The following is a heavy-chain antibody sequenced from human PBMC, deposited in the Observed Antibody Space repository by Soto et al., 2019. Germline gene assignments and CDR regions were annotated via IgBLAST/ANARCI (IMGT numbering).Heavy chain of an antibody. Sequence: SETLSLTCTVSGGSISSYYWSWIRQPPGKGLEWIGHIYYSGSTNYNPSLKSRVTISVDTSKNQFSLKLSSVTAADTAVYYCARFPGDSAYYYYYGMDVWGQGTTVTVSS. D-gene: IGHD7-27*01. J-gene: IGHJ6*02. CDR1: GGSISSYY. CDR3: ARFPGDSAYYYYYGMDV. CDR2: IYYSGST. V-gene: IGHV4-59*01.